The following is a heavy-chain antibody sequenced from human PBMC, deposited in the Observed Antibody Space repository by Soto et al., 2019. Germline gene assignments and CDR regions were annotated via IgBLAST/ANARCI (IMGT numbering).Heavy chain of an antibody. V-gene: IGHV4-39*07. CDR3: SRASGSHSVYCSGGSCYPTRPYYYGMDV. J-gene: IGHJ6*02. CDR1: GGSISSSSYY. Sequence: SETLSLTCTVSGGSISSSSYYWGWIRQPPGKGLEWIGSIYYSGSTYYNPSLKSRVTISVDTSKNQFSLKLSSVTAADTAVYYCSRASGSHSVYCSGGSCYPTRPYYYGMDVWGQGTTVTVSS. CDR2: IYYSGST. D-gene: IGHD2-15*01.